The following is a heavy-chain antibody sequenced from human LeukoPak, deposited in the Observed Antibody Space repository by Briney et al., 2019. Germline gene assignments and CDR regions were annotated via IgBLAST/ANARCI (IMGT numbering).Heavy chain of an antibody. J-gene: IGHJ4*02. D-gene: IGHD4-23*01. CDR2: ISGGGGST. Sequence: GGSLRLSCAASGFTFSSYAMSWVRQAPGEGLEWVSAISGGGGSTYYADSVKGRFTISRDNTKNTLYLQMNSLRAEDTAVYYCANKKSDHGGNSFVDYWGQGTLVTVSS. CDR3: ANKKSDHGGNSFVDY. V-gene: IGHV3-23*01. CDR1: GFTFSSYA.